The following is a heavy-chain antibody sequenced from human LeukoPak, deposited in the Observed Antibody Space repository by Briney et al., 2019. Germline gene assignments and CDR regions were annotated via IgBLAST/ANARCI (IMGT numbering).Heavy chain of an antibody. CDR1: GDSVRPSNSY. D-gene: IGHD3-22*01. Sequence: SDPLTLTCTLSGDSVRPSNSYWPWIRQPPGKGLDWIGSMFYSGNTYYNPSLKSRITISVDTSKNQLSLRLSSVTAADTAVYYCARHPHYYFDNSARWGQGTLVTVSS. CDR2: MFYSGNT. V-gene: IGHV4-39*01. CDR3: ARHPHYYFDNSAR. J-gene: IGHJ4*02.